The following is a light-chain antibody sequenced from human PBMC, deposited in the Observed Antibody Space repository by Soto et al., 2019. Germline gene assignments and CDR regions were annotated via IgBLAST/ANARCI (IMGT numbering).Light chain of an antibody. CDR2: AAS. CDR1: QSLSSY. Sequence: DLQMTQSPSSLSASVGDRVTITCRASQSLSSYLNWYQQKPGKAPQLVIYAASSLQSGVPPRFRGSGSGTDFTLTISSLQPEDFATYYCQQSYSTPLAFGGGTKVEIK. J-gene: IGKJ4*01. CDR3: QQSYSTPLA. V-gene: IGKV1-39*01.